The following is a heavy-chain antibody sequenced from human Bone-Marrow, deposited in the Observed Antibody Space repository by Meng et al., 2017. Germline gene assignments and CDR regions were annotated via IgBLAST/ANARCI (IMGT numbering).Heavy chain of an antibody. CDR1: VGLTFRFSNAW. CDR3: AVRGTALVT. J-gene: IGHJ5*02. CDR2: IKSKGDGVTA. D-gene: IGHD3-10*01. Sequence: GESLKISCAASVGLTFRFSNAWLAWVRQAPGKGLEWIGRIKSKGDGVTADYVAAVKGRFTISRDDSRNTMYLQMDSLRTEDTAVYYCAVRGTALVTWGQGTLVTVSS. V-gene: IGHV3-15*01.